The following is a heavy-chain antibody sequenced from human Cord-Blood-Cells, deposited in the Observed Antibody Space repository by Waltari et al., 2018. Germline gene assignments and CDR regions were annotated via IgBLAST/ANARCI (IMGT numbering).Heavy chain of an antibody. CDR1: GFTFTSSA. V-gene: IGHV1-58*01. Sequence: QMQLVQSGPEVKKPGTSVKVSCKASGFTFTSSAVQWVRPARGQRLEWIGWIVVGSGNTNYAQKFQERATITRDMSTSTAYMELSSLRSEDTAVYYCAAERCSGGSCYFDYWGQGTLVTVSS. CDR3: AAERCSGGSCYFDY. D-gene: IGHD2-15*01. J-gene: IGHJ4*02. CDR2: IVVGSGNT.